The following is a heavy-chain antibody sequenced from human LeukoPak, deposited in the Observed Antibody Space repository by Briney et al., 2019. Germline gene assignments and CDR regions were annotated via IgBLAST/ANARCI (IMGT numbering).Heavy chain of an antibody. D-gene: IGHD6-19*01. CDR1: GFTFVNYG. J-gene: IGHJ4*02. CDR2: VGGAGTTT. V-gene: IGHV3-23*01. Sequence: GGSLRLSCAASGFTFVNYGMRWVRQAPGKGLEWVSAVGGAGTTTYYADSVKGRFTISRDNSKNTVYLQINSLRAGDTAVYYCAKARLSTGWAYNDYWGQGTLVTVSS. CDR3: AKARLSTGWAYNDY.